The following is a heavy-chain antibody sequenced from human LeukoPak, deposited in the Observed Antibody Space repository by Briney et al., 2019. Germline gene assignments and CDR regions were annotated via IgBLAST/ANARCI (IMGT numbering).Heavy chain of an antibody. J-gene: IGHJ4*02. CDR2: ISPRGT. V-gene: IGHV4-34*01. CDR3: ASDSYSSIGYF. CDR1: GGSFTGYY. Sequence: SETLSLTCVMYGGSFTGYYWSWIRQSPGKGLEWIGEISPRGTKYNPSLKSRATISLDTTKNQFSLILTSVTAADAAVYFCASDSYSSIGYFWSQGTLVTVSS. D-gene: IGHD6-13*01.